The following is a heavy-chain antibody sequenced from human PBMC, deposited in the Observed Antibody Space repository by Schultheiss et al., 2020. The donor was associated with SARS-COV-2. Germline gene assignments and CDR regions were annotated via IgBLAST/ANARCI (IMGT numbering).Heavy chain of an antibody. D-gene: IGHD3-16*01. CDR2: IKLDGSEK. J-gene: IGHJ6*04. V-gene: IGHV3-7*03. Sequence: GGSLRLSCAASGFTFTNHWMTWVRQAPGKGLEWVANIKLDGSEKYYVDSVKGRFTISRDNAKNSVFLQMNSLRAKDTAVYYCARAGLALDVWGKGTTVTVSS. CDR3: ARAGLALDV. CDR1: GFTFTNHW.